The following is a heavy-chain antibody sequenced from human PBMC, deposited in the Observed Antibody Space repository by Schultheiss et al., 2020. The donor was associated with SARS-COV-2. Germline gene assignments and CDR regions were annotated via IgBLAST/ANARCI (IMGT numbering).Heavy chain of an antibody. CDR1: GFTFSSYD. V-gene: IGHV3-13*01. D-gene: IGHD3-22*01. Sequence: GESLKISCAASGFTFSSYDMHWVRQATGKGLEWVSAIGTAGDTYYPGSVKGRFTISRENAKNSLYLQMNSLRAGDTAVYYCAREVHYYDSSGAVYYFDYWGQGTRVTVSS. CDR2: IGTAGDT. J-gene: IGHJ4*02. CDR3: AREVHYYDSSGAVYYFDY.